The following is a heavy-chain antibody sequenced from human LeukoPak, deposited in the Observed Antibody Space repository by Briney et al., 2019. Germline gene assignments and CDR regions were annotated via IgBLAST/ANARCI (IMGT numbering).Heavy chain of an antibody. CDR2: INHSGST. CDR3: ARGEVSRDYVVVPAA. D-gene: IGHD2-2*01. Sequence: SETLSLTCAAYGVSFSGYFWSWVRQAPGKGLEWVGEINHSGSTNYNPYLKSRVTISVDTSKSQFSLKLRSVTAADTAVYYCARGEVSRDYVVVPAAWGQGTLVTVSS. J-gene: IGHJ4*02. CDR1: GVSFSGYF. V-gene: IGHV4-34*01.